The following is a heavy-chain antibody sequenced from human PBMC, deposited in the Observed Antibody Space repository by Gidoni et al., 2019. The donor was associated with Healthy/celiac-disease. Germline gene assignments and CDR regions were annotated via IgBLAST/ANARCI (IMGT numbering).Heavy chain of an antibody. D-gene: IGHD3-10*01. CDR1: GFTFSSYG. Sequence: QVQLVESGGGVVQPGRSLRLSCAASGFTFSSYGMHWVRQAPGKGLEWVAVIGYDGSNKYYADSVKGRFTISRDNSKNTLYLQMNSLRAEDTAVYYCAILGAPTMADAFDIWGQGTMVTVSS. CDR2: IGYDGSNK. V-gene: IGHV3-33*01. CDR3: AILGAPTMADAFDI. J-gene: IGHJ3*02.